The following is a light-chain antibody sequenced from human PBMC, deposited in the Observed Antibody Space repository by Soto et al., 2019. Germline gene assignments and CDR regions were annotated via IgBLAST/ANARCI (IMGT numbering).Light chain of an antibody. CDR3: QQYSSFPHT. J-gene: IGKJ2*01. V-gene: IGKV1-5*03. CDR2: KAS. Sequence: DIQMTQSPSTLSASVGDRVTITCRASQNIISWLAWYQQKPGKAPKLLTYKASSLESGVPSRFSGSGSGTEYTLTMNSLQPDDFATYYCQQYSSFPHTFGQGTKLEIK. CDR1: QNIISW.